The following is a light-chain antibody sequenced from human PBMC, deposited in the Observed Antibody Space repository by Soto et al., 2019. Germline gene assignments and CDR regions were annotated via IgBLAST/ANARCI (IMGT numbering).Light chain of an antibody. CDR3: AAWDGGLSRPL. CDR2: ETN. J-gene: IGLJ3*02. V-gene: IGLV1-47*01. CDR1: SSNIGNNH. Sequence: QSVLTQPPSASGTPGQRVTISCSGSSSNIGNNHVYWYQQLAGTAPKLLMSETNQRPSGVPNRFTASKYGSSASLAISGLRSEDEAAYYCAAWDGGLSRPLFGGGTKPPS.